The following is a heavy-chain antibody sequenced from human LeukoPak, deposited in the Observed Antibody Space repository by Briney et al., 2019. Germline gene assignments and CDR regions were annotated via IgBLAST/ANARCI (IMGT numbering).Heavy chain of an antibody. V-gene: IGHV4-39*01. CDR3: AVSPTYDFWSGYSGGWFDP. Sequence: PSETLSLTCTVSGGSISSSSYYWGWIRQPPGKGLEWIGSIYYSGSTYYNPSLKSRVTISVDTSKNQFSLKLSSVTAADTAVYYCAVSPTYDFWSGYSGGWFDPWGQGTLVTVSS. J-gene: IGHJ5*02. CDR2: IYYSGST. CDR1: GGSISSSSYY. D-gene: IGHD3-3*01.